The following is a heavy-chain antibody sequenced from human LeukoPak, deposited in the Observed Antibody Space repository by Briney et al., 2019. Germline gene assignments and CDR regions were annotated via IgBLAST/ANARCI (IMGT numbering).Heavy chain of an antibody. D-gene: IGHD6-19*01. CDR3: ARSIAVAGQYYFDY. CDR2: IIPIFGTA. V-gene: IGHV1-69*13. J-gene: IGHJ4*02. CDR1: GGTFSSYA. Sequence: SVKVSCKASGGTFSSYAMSWVRQAPGQGLEWMGGIIPIFGTANYAQKFQGRVTITADESTSTAYMELSSLRSEDTAVYYCARSIAVAGQYYFDYWGQGTLVTVSS.